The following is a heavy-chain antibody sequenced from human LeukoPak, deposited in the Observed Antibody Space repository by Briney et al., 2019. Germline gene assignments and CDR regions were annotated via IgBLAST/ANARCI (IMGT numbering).Heavy chain of an antibody. Sequence: PGGSLRLSCAASGFTFTSYAMYWVRQAPGKGLEWVSGIFGSGGNPHYADSVKGRFTISRDNYQNTVHLQMNSLRAEDTAVYYCAKTTTGYSSGRYPGWPVDYWGQGTLVTVSS. CDR1: GFTFTSYA. J-gene: IGHJ4*02. V-gene: IGHV3-23*01. D-gene: IGHD6-19*01. CDR2: IFGSGGNP. CDR3: AKTTTGYSSGRYPGWPVDY.